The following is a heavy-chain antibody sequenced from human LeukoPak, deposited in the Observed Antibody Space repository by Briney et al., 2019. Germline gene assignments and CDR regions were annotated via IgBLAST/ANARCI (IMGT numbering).Heavy chain of an antibody. CDR1: GFIFSSHG. Sequence: GGSLRLSCAASGFIFSSHGMHWVRQAPGRGLEWVALIWYDGRNKYYADSVKGRFTISRDNSKNTLSLQLNSLRDEDTAVYYCARDGGSSGYHDALDIWGQGTMVTVSA. CDR2: IWYDGRNK. D-gene: IGHD3-22*01. V-gene: IGHV3-33*01. J-gene: IGHJ3*02. CDR3: ARDGGSSGYHDALDI.